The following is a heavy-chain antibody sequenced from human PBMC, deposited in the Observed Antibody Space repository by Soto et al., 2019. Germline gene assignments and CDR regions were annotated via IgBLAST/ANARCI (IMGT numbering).Heavy chain of an antibody. CDR3: SRDWFGIDY. Sequence: QVQLVQSGAEVKKPGASVKVSCKASGYTFTSYGISWVRQAPGQGLEWMGWINPYNGNTNYAQKLQGRVTMTTDTPTNSAYMELRSLRSDDTAVDYCSRDWFGIDYWGQGTLVTVSS. D-gene: IGHD3-16*01. CDR1: GYTFTSYG. CDR2: INPYNGNT. J-gene: IGHJ4*02. V-gene: IGHV1-18*01.